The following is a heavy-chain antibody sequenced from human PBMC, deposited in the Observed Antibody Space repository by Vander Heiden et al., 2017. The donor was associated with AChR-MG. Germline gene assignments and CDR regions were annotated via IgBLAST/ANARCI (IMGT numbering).Heavy chain of an antibody. Sequence: EVQLLESGGGLVQPGGSLRLSCAASGFTVSSHAMGWVRQAPGKGLEWVSAISGSGGSTYYADSVKGRFTISRDNSKNTLYLQMNSLRAEDTAVYYCAKLTRGDSSSWSPAGYFDYWGQGTLVTVSS. V-gene: IGHV3-23*01. CDR1: GFTVSSHA. CDR2: ISGSGGST. D-gene: IGHD6-13*01. CDR3: AKLTRGDSSSWSPAGYFDY. J-gene: IGHJ4*02.